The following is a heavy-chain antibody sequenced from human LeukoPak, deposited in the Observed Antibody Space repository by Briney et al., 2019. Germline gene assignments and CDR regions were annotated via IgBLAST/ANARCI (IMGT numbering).Heavy chain of an antibody. D-gene: IGHD2-15*01. CDR3: ARGYCSGGSCYSDY. CDR1: GLTFSTSS. J-gene: IGHJ4*02. CDR2: ISRSSSTI. V-gene: IGHV3-48*02. Sequence: PGGSLRLSCAASGLTFSTSSMHWVRQAPGKGLEWVSYISRSSSTIYYAESVKGRFTISRDNAKNSLYLQMNSLRDEDTAVYYCARGYCSGGSCYSDYWGQGTLVTVSS.